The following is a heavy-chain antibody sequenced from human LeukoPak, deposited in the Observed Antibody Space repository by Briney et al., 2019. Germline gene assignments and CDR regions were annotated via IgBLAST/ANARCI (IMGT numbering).Heavy chain of an antibody. Sequence: SCKASGYTFTSYYMHWVRQAPGKGLEWVANIKRDGSEKYYVDSVKGRFTISRDNAKNSLDLQMNSLRVEDTAVYYCARLGPASSGWPESFDYWGQGTLVTVSS. D-gene: IGHD6-19*01. CDR1: GYTFTSYY. CDR3: ARLGPASSGWPESFDY. CDR2: IKRDGSEK. J-gene: IGHJ4*02. V-gene: IGHV3-7*03.